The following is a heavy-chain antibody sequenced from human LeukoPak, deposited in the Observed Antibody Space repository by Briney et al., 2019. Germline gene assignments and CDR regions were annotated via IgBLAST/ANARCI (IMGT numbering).Heavy chain of an antibody. CDR1: GFTFSSYS. CDR2: ISSSSSYI. CDR3: ARGGYCSSTSCFQPENNWFDP. D-gene: IGHD2-2*01. V-gene: IGHV3-21*01. Sequence: GGSLRLSCAASGFTFSSYSMNWVRQAPGKGLEWVSSISSSSSYIYYADSVKGRFTISRDNAKNSLYLQMNSLRDEDTAVYYCARGGYCSSTSCFQPENNWFDPWGQGTLVTVSS. J-gene: IGHJ5*02.